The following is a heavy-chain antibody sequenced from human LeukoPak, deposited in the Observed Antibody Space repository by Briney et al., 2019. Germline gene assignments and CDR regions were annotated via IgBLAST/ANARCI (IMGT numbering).Heavy chain of an antibody. Sequence: GGSLRLSCAASGFTFSSYEMNGVRQAPGKGLEWVSYIISSGSTIYYADSVKGRFTISRDNSKNTLYLQMNSLRAEDTAVYYCARGALDAATPFDSWGQGTLVTVSS. D-gene: IGHD2-15*01. J-gene: IGHJ5*01. V-gene: IGHV3-48*03. CDR2: IISSGSTI. CDR3: ARGALDAATPFDS. CDR1: GFTFSSYE.